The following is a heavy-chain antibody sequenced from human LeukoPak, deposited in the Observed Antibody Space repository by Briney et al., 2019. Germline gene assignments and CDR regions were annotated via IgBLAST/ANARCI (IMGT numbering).Heavy chain of an antibody. D-gene: IGHD2/OR15-2a*01. CDR2: LRGNHET. CDR1: GISLRNYA. Sequence: PGGSLRLSCAASGISLRNYAMSWVRQAPARGPEWVSSLRGNHETFYADSVKGRFTLSRNDSRNTVYLQLNNLRVEDTAIYYCARARWLSDPDAVRWGQGTQVTVSS. V-gene: IGHV3-23*01. CDR3: ARARWLSDPDAVR. J-gene: IGHJ4*02.